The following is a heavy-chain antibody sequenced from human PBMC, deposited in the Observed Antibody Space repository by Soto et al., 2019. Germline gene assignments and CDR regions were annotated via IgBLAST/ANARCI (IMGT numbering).Heavy chain of an antibody. CDR3: ARAVTGGVDY. D-gene: IGHD4-17*01. Sequence: QVQLVQSGAEVKKPGASVKVSCKASGYTFTGYYTHWVRQAPGQGLEWMGWINPNSGGTNYVQKFQGRVTMTRDTSIRTAYMELSRLRSDDTAVYYCARAVTGGVDYWGQGTLVTVSS. J-gene: IGHJ4*02. CDR1: GYTFTGYY. V-gene: IGHV1-2*02. CDR2: INPNSGGT.